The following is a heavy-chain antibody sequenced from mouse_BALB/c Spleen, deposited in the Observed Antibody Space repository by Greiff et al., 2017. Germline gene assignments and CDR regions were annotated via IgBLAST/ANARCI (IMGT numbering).Heavy chain of an antibody. J-gene: IGHJ2*01. CDR2: IWAGGST. CDR3: ARGYGNCLDY. CDR1: GFSLTSYG. Sequence: VQLVESGPGLVAPSQSLSITCTVSGFSLTSYGVHWVRQPPGKGLEWLGVIWAGGSTNYNSALMSRLSISKDNSKSQVFLKMNSLQTDDTAMYYCARGYGNCLDYWGQGTTLTVSS. D-gene: IGHD2-1*01. V-gene: IGHV2-9*02.